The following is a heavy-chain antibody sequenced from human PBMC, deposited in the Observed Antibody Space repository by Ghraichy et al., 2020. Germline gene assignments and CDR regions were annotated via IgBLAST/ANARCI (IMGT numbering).Heavy chain of an antibody. V-gene: IGHV4-59*01. Sequence: SETLSLTCTVSGGSISSYYWSWIRQPPGKGLEWIGYIYYSGSTDYNPSLKSRVTISVDTSKNQFSLKLSSVTAADTAVYYCARGRAARPYDYYGMDVWGQGTTVTVSS. D-gene: IGHD6-6*01. J-gene: IGHJ6*02. CDR1: GGSISSYY. CDR2: IYYSGST. CDR3: ARGRAARPYDYYGMDV.